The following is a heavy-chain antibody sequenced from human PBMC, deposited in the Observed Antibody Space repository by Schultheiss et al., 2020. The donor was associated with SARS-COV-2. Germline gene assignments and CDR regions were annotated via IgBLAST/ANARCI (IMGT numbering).Heavy chain of an antibody. CDR1: GFTVSSNY. Sequence: GGSLRLSCAASGFTVSSNYMSWVRQAPGKGLEWVSVIYSGGSTYYADSVKGRFTISRDNAKNSLYLQMNSLRAEDTAVYYCASRLRYGSGSYYPLYYYMDVWGKGTTVTVSS. V-gene: IGHV3-66*01. D-gene: IGHD3-10*01. CDR3: ASRLRYGSGSYYPLYYYMDV. J-gene: IGHJ6*03. CDR2: IYSGGST.